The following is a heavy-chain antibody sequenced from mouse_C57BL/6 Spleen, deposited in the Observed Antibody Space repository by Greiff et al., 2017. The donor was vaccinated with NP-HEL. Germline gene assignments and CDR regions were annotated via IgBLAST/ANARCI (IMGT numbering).Heavy chain of an antibody. D-gene: IGHD2-3*01. CDR2: INPGSGGT. CDR3: ARRDDGYYNYAMDY. V-gene: IGHV1-54*01. J-gene: IGHJ4*01. CDR1: GYAFTNYL. Sequence: VQLQQSGAELVRPGTSVKVSCKASGYAFTNYLIEWVKQRPGQGLEWIGVINPGSGGTNYNEKFKGKATLTADKSSRTAYMQLSSLTSEDSAVYVCARRDDGYYNYAMDYWGQGTSVTVSS.